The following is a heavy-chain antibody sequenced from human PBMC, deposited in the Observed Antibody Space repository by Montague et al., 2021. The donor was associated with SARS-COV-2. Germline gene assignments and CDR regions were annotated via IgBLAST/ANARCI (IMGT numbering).Heavy chain of an antibody. CDR1: GGSISSYY. CDR2: IYYSGRT. J-gene: IGHJ6*02. D-gene: IGHD3-3*01. CDR3: ARAGRVRFLEYGMDV. Sequence: SETLSLTRTLSGGSISSYYCSWIRKPRGKGLEWIGYIYYSGRTNXNPSLKSRVTISVDTSKKQFSLKLSSVTAADTAVYYCARAGRVRFLEYGMDVWGQGTTVTVSS. V-gene: IGHV4-59*01.